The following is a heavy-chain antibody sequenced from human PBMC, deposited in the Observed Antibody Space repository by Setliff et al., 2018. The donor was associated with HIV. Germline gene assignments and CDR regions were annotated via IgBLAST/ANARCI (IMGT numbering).Heavy chain of an antibody. V-gene: IGHV1-3*01. CDR1: GYTFTSYA. D-gene: IGHD6-13*01. CDR2: INAGNGIT. J-gene: IGHJ4*02. Sequence: GASVKVSCKASGYTFTSYAMHWVRQAPGQRLEWMGWINAGNGITKYSQKFQGRVTITRDTSASTAYMELSSLRSEDTAVYYCAKTIAAAATLPFDFWGQGTLVTVSS. CDR3: AKTIAAAATLPFDF.